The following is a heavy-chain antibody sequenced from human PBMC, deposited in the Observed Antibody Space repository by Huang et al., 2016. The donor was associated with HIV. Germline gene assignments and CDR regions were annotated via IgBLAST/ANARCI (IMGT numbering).Heavy chain of an antibody. CDR1: GFKLSGFG. J-gene: IGHJ4*02. CDR3: AKESRWFSDFDH. D-gene: IGHD2-15*01. CDR2: IAYDGRSQ. V-gene: IGHV3-30*18. Sequence: QVHLVESGGGVVQPGGSLRLSCAASGFKLSGFGMHWVRQAPGNGLGSVAVIAYDGRSQCYTYSVKGRFTISRDNSDNTLSLQMKGLRPDDTAVYYCAKESRWFSDFDHWGQGVLVSVSS.